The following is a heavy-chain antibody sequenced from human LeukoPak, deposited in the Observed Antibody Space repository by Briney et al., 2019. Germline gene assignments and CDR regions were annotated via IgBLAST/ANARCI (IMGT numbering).Heavy chain of an antibody. V-gene: IGHV3-23*01. D-gene: IGHD5-18*01. Sequence: GSLRLSCAASGFSFISYAMSWVRRAPGKELEWVSAIRGGGGVPTYYADSVKGRFIISRDNSKNTLYLQMNSLRAEDTAVYYCARDQDTAMVTLNFDYWGQGTLVTVSS. CDR3: ARDQDTAMVTLNFDY. CDR2: IRGGGGVPT. J-gene: IGHJ4*02. CDR1: GFSFISYA.